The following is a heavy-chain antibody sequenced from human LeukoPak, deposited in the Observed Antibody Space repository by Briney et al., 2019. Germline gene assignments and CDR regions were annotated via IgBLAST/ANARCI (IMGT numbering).Heavy chain of an antibody. Sequence: ASVKVSCKASGGTFSSYAISWVRQAPGQGLEWMGGIIPIFGTANYAQKFQGRVTITADESTSTAYMELSSLRSEDTAVYYCAIPPPRTYYYGMDVWGQGTTVTVSS. V-gene: IGHV1-69*01. J-gene: IGHJ6*02. CDR2: IIPIFGTA. CDR3: AIPPPRTYYYGMDV. CDR1: GGTFSSYA.